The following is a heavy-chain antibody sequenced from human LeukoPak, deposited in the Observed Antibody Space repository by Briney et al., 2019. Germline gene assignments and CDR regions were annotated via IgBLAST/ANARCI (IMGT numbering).Heavy chain of an antibody. CDR3: ARVDLRAAYFDY. Sequence: SETLSLTCTVSGVSISTDYWSWIRQPPGKGLEWIGYIHTSGNTKYNPSLTSRVSISLDTSKNQVSLKLSSVTAADTAVYYCARVDLRAAYFDYWGQGTLVTVSS. J-gene: IGHJ4*02. V-gene: IGHV4-4*08. CDR1: GVSISTDY. D-gene: IGHD2-15*01. CDR2: IHTSGNT.